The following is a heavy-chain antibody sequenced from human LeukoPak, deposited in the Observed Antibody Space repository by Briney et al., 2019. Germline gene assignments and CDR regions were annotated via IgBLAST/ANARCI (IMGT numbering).Heavy chain of an antibody. CDR2: ISGSDGST. CDR1: GFTFSSYA. V-gene: IGHV3-23*01. Sequence: GGSLRLSCAASGFTFSSYAMSWVRQAPGKGLEWVSGISGSDGSTNYADSVKGRFTISRDNSKNTLFLQMNSLRAEDTAVYYCAKDYWDIVVVPAALIDYWGQGTLVSVSS. J-gene: IGHJ4*02. D-gene: IGHD2-2*01. CDR3: AKDYWDIVVVPAALIDY.